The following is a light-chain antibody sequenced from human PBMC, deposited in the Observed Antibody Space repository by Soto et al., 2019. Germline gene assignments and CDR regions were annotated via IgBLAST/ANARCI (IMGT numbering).Light chain of an antibody. Sequence: DIVRTQSPLSLPVTPGESASISCRSSQSLLHSNGYNYFDWYLQKPGQSPQLLIYLGSNRASGVPDRFSGSGSGTDFTLKISRVEAEDVGVYYCMQALQTPLTFGQGTRLEIK. CDR3: MQALQTPLT. CDR1: QSLLHSNGYNY. CDR2: LGS. V-gene: IGKV2-28*01. J-gene: IGKJ5*01.